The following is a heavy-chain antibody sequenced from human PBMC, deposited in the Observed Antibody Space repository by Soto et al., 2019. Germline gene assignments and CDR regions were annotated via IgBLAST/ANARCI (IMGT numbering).Heavy chain of an antibody. CDR2: IYYSGST. D-gene: IGHD6-19*01. Sequence: SETLSLTCTVSGGSISRSSYYWGWIRQPPGKGLEWIGSIYYSGSTYYNPSLKSQVTSSVDTSKNQFSLKLSSVTAADTAVYYCASSGWYLGDFDYWGQGTLVTVSS. CDR1: GGSISRSSYY. CDR3: ASSGWYLGDFDY. V-gene: IGHV4-39*01. J-gene: IGHJ4*02.